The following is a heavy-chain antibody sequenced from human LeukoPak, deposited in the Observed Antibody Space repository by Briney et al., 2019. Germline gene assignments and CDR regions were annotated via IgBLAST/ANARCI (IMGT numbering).Heavy chain of an antibody. CDR3: ARDPSWEILSYFDY. CDR1: GFTFRNYY. D-gene: IGHD1-26*01. CDR2: ISASGDTI. J-gene: IGHJ4*02. V-gene: IGHV3-11*04. Sequence: GGSPRLSCAASGFTFRNYYMTWIRQAPGKGLEWVSYISASGDTIYYGVSVRGRFTISRDNAKNSLYLDMNTLKAEDTAVYYCARDPSWEILSYFDYWGQGTLVTVSS.